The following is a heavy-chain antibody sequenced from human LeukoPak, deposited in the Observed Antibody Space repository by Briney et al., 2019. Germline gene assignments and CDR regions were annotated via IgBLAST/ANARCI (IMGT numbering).Heavy chain of an antibody. Sequence: PGGSLRLSCAASGFTFSTYGMHWVRQAPGKGLEWVALMLYDGSNEYYAASVKGGFTISRDNSKNTLYLQMNSLRAEDTAVYYCAKTGNRDSSNWSNWFDPWGQGTLVTVSS. V-gene: IGHV3-33*06. D-gene: IGHD6-13*01. CDR1: GFTFSTYG. J-gene: IGHJ5*02. CDR2: MLYDGSNE. CDR3: AKTGNRDSSNWSNWFDP.